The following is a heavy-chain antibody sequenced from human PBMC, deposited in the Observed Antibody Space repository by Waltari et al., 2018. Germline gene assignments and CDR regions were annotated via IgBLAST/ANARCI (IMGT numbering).Heavy chain of an antibody. Sequence: QVQLQGSGPGLVKPSETLSLTCTVSGYSISSGYYWGWIRQPPGKGLEWIGSIYHSGSTYYNPSPRSRVTISVDTSKNQFSLKLSSVTAADTAVYYCARGYSSSSIFDPWGQGTLVTVSS. CDR2: IYHSGST. CDR1: GYSISSGYY. V-gene: IGHV4-38-2*02. J-gene: IGHJ5*02. CDR3: ARGYSSSSIFDP. D-gene: IGHD6-13*01.